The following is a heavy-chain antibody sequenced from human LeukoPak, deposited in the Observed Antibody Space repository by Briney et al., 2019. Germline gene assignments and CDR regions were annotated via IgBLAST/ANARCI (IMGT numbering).Heavy chain of an antibody. CDR2: IKSKTDGGTT. D-gene: IGHD2-2*01. V-gene: IGHV3-15*01. CDR3: TTVPGRPVVVPAAPFYYYMDV. Sequence: GGSLRLSCAASGFTFSNAWMSWVRQAPGKGLEWVGRIKSKTDGGTTDYAAPVKGRFTISRDDSKNTLYLQMNSLKTEDTAVYYCTTVPGRPVVVPAAPFYYYMDVWGKGTTVTVSS. J-gene: IGHJ6*03. CDR1: GFTFSNAW.